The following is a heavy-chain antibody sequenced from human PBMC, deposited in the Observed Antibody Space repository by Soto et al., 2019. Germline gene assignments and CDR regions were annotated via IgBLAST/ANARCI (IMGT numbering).Heavy chain of an antibody. J-gene: IGHJ6*02. CDR3: ARHPTAAGGLFYGMDV. CDR1: GYSFTSYW. CDR2: IYPGDSDT. D-gene: IGHD6-13*01. Sequence: PGESLKISCKGSGYSFTSYWIGWVRQMPGKGLEWMGIIYPGDSDTRYSPSFQGQVTISADESISTAYLQWSSLKASDTAMYYCARHPTAAGGLFYGMDVWGQGTTVTVSS. V-gene: IGHV5-51*01.